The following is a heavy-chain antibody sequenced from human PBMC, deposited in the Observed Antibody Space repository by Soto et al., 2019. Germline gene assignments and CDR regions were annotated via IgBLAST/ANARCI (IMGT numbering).Heavy chain of an antibody. Sequence: PSETLSLTCSVFGGSISSYYWSWIRQPAGKGLEWIGRIYNSGTTNYNPALESRVTMSVGPSKNQISLKFSSATAADTAIHYCARGPYCGDECYFAYWGQGTPVTVSS. D-gene: IGHD2-21*01. V-gene: IGHV4-4*07. CDR3: ARGPYCGDECYFAY. CDR2: IYNSGTT. CDR1: GGSISSYY. J-gene: IGHJ4*02.